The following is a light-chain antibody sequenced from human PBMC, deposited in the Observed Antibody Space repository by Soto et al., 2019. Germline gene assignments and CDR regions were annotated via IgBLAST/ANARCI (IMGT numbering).Light chain of an antibody. Sequence: EIVLTQSPGTLSLSPGERATLSCRASENVATSYLCWYQQKPGQAPRLLISGTSTRATGIPDRFSGAGSGTDFILTISRLEPEDSAIYFCQEYGRSPYTFGLGTKLEIK. V-gene: IGKV3-20*01. CDR2: GTS. CDR3: QEYGRSPYT. J-gene: IGKJ2*01. CDR1: ENVATSY.